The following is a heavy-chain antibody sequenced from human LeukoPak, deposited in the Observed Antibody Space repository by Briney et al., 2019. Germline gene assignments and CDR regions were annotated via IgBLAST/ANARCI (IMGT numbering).Heavy chain of an antibody. CDR1: GYIFTNYG. CDR3: ARSRLAAAQNWFDP. CDR2: IIPIFGTT. V-gene: IGHV1-69*13. D-gene: IGHD6-13*01. Sequence: GASVKVSCKASGYIFTNYGISWVRQAPGQGLEWMGGIIPIFGTTNYAQKFQGRVTITADESTSTAYMELSTLRSEDTAVYYCARSRLAAAQNWFDPWGQGTLVTVSS. J-gene: IGHJ5*02.